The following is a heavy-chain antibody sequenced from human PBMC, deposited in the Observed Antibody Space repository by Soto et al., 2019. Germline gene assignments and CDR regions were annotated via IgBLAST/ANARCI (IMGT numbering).Heavy chain of an antibody. J-gene: IGHJ4*02. V-gene: IGHV4-34*01. Sequence: QVQLQQWGAGLLKPSETLSLTCAVYGGSFSGYYWSWIRQPPGKGLEWIGEINHSGSTNYNPSLKCRITISVDTPKTQVSLRLSSVPAADTAVYYCASATPRSCRGGGRCPARDYWGQGTLVTLSS. CDR3: ASATPRSCRGGGRCPARDY. CDR1: GGSFSGYY. D-gene: IGHD2-15*01. CDR2: INHSGST.